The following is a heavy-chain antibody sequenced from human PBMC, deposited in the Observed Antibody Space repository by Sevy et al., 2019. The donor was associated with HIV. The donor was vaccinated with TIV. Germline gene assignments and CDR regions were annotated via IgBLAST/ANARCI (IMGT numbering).Heavy chain of an antibody. Sequence: GGSLRLSCAASGFTFSSYAMNWVRQAPGKGLEWVALISYDGNNKYYADSVKGRFTISRDNSKNTLYLQMNSLRGEDTAFYYCARGLAALPGYYYGLDVWGQGTTLTVSS. J-gene: IGHJ6*02. CDR2: ISYDGNNK. V-gene: IGHV3-30*04. D-gene: IGHD6-6*01. CDR1: GFTFSSYA. CDR3: ARGLAALPGYYYGLDV.